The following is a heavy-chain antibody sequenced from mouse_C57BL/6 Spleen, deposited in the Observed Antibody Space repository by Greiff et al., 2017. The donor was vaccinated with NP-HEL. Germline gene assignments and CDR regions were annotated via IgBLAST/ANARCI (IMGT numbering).Heavy chain of an antibody. D-gene: IGHD1-1*01. CDR1: VYTFTDYY. CDR2: INPYNGGT. V-gene: IGHV1-19*01. Sequence: VQLKQSGPVLVKPGASVKMSCKASVYTFTDYYMNWVKQSHGKSLEWIGVINPYNGGTSYNQKFKGKATLTVDKSSSTAYMELNSLTSEDSAVYYCARYPLYYGSSYGGCAYWGQGTLVTVSA. CDR3: ARYPLYYGSSYGGCAY. J-gene: IGHJ3*01.